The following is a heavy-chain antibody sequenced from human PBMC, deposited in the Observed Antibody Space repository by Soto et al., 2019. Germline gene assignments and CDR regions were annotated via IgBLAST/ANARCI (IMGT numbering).Heavy chain of an antibody. CDR3: AKGNAGDTAMVLIDY. D-gene: IGHD5-18*01. CDR1: GFTFSNYA. J-gene: IGHJ4*02. CDR2: ISGSGTGT. Sequence: GGSLRLSCAASGFTFSNYAMNWVRQAPGKGLEWVSAISGSGTGTDYADSVKGRFTISRDNSKNTLYLQMNSLRAEDTAVYYCAKGNAGDTAMVLIDYWGQGTLVTVSS. V-gene: IGHV3-23*01.